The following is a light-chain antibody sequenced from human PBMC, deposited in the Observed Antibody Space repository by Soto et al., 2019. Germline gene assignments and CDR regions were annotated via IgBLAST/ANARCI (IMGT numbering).Light chain of an antibody. Sequence: IVLTQFPGALSLSPGERVTLSCRASQTVSNTYLAWYQQKSGQAPKFLIYGASNRATGIPDRFSGSGSGTDFTLTISRLEPEDFAVYYGQQYGALPPTFGGGTKVEIK. CDR3: QQYGALPPT. CDR2: GAS. CDR1: QTVSNTY. V-gene: IGKV3-20*01. J-gene: IGKJ4*01.